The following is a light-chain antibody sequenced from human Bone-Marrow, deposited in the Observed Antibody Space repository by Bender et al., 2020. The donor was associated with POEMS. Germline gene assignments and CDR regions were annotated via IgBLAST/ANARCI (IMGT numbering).Light chain of an antibody. CDR2: SSH. CDR3: AVWDDGLNGGV. J-gene: IGLJ3*02. V-gene: IGLV1-44*01. Sequence: QSVLTQPPSASGTPGQRVTISCSGGSSNIGAHAVNWYQHLPGTAPKLLIYSSHRRPSEVPDRFSGSRSGTSASLAISGLQSEDEADYYGAVWDDGLNGGVFGGGTKLSVL. CDR1: SSNIGAHA.